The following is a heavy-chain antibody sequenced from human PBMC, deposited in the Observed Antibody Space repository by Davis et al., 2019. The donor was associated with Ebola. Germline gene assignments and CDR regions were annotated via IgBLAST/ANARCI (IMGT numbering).Heavy chain of an antibody. J-gene: IGHJ5*02. V-gene: IGHV1-18*01. CDR3: ASVLLLEKGGDWFDP. Sequence: ASVKVSCKASGYTFTSYGISWVRQAPGQGLEWMGWISAYNGNTNYAQKLQGRVTMTTDTSTSTAYMELRSLRSDDTAVYYCASVLLLEKGGDWFDPWGQGTLVTVSS. CDR2: ISAYNGNT. D-gene: IGHD2-21*01. CDR1: GYTFTSYG.